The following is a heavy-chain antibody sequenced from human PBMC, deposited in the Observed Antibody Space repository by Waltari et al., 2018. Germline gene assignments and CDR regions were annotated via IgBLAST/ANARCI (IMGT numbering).Heavy chain of an antibody. V-gene: IGHV1-69*05. CDR2: IIPMFGTA. D-gene: IGHD6-13*01. Sequence: QVQLVQSGAELKKPGSSVKVSCKVSGRSFSTPALTWVRQAPGQGLEWMGGIIPMFGTANYAQKIQDRVTINTDESMTTAYMHLSSLTSDDTAVYYCARGGLYGQQLLESAFEIWGQGTKVTVSS. CDR3: ARGGLYGQQLLESAFEI. CDR1: GRSFSTPA. J-gene: IGHJ3*02.